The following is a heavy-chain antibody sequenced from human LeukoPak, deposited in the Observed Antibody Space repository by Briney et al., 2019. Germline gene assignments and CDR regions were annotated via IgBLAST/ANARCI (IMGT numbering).Heavy chain of an antibody. J-gene: IGHJ4*01. V-gene: IGHV3-9*01. CDR3: AKDGRPDTYGIFDL. CDR2: ISWNSGLL. D-gene: IGHD1-1*01. CDR1: GFTFDDYS. Sequence: GGSLRLPCVVSGFTFDDYSMHWVRQAPGKGLEWVSSISWNSGLLAYADSVKGRFTVSRDNAKDSLYLQMNSLRAEDTAFYYCAKDGRPDTYGIFDLWGHGTLVTVSS.